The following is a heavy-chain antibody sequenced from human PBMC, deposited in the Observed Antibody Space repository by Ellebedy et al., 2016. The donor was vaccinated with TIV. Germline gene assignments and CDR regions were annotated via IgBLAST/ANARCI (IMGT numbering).Heavy chain of an antibody. CDR2: IYHSGST. CDR3: ARASVVAAILYYYYGMDV. D-gene: IGHD2-15*01. V-gene: IGHV4-4*02. Sequence: SETLSLXXVVSGGSISSSNWWSWVRQPPGKGLEWIGEIYHSGSTNYNPSLKSRVTISVDKSKNQFSLKLSSVTAADTAVYYCARASVVAAILYYYYGMDVWGQGTTVTVSS. J-gene: IGHJ6*02. CDR1: GGSISSSNW.